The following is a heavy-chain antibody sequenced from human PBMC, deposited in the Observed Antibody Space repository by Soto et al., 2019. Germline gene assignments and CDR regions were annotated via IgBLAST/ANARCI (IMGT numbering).Heavy chain of an antibody. D-gene: IGHD3-16*01. CDR2: ISYDGSNK. CDR3: ARDFGGSAFDY. V-gene: IGHV3-30-3*01. J-gene: IGHJ4*02. CDR1: GFTFSSYA. Sequence: GGSLRLSCAASGFTFSSYAMHWVRQAPGKGLEWVAVISYDGSNKYYADSVKGRFTISRDNSKHTLYLQMNSLRAEDTAVYYCARDFGGSAFDYWGQGTLVTAPQ.